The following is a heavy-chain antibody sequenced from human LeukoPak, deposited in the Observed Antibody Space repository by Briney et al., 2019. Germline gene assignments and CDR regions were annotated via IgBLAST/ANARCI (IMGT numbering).Heavy chain of an antibody. V-gene: IGHV3-21*01. CDR2: ISSSSSYI. J-gene: IGHJ3*02. D-gene: IGHD2-15*01. CDR3: ARNRRYRSGGSCDPYDAFDI. Sequence: GGSLRLSCAASGFTFSSYSMNWVRQAPGKGLEWVSSISSSSSYIYYADSVKGRFTISRDNAKNSLYLQMNSLRAEDTAVYYCARNRRYRSGGSCDPYDAFDIWGQGTMVTVSS. CDR1: GFTFSSYS.